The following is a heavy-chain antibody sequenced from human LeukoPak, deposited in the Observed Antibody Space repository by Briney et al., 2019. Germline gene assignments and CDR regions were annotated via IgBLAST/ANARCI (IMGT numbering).Heavy chain of an antibody. CDR3: AKVAESCQLEHYYYMDV. Sequence: GGSLRLSCAATGFTFSSYGMHWVRQAPGKGLQWVTFIRYDGTHKYHADSVKGRFTISRDNSKNMLYLEMNSLRTEDTAVYFCAKVAESCQLEHYYYMDVWGNGTKVTVSS. D-gene: IGHD1-1*01. J-gene: IGHJ6*03. CDR1: GFTFSSYG. CDR2: IRYDGTHK. V-gene: IGHV3-30*02.